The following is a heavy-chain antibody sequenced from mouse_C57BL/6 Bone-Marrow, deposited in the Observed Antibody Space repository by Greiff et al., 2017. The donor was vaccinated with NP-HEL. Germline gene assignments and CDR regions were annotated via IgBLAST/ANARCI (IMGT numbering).Heavy chain of an antibody. Sequence: QVQLQQSGPELVKPGASVKISCKPSAYASSASWMTWVKQRPGEGLGWIGRFYPGVGDTSSNRKFKGKAPLTADKSYSTAYMQLSSLTSEDSAVYVCARRTGSYFDYWGKGTTLTVSS. J-gene: IGHJ2*01. D-gene: IGHD4-1*01. CDR2: FYPGVGDT. V-gene: IGHV1-82*01. CDR3: ARRTGSYFDY. CDR1: AYASSASW.